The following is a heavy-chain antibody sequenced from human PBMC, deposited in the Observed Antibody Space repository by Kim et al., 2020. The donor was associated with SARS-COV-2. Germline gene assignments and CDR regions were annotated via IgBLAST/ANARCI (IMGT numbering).Heavy chain of an antibody. J-gene: IGHJ4*02. Sequence: ADAVKGRLTMSRDKSENALYLQMNSLRAEDTAVYYCARDPDSSSSSNWGQGTLVTVSS. CDR3: ARDPDSSSSSN. V-gene: IGHV3-66*01. D-gene: IGHD6-6*01.